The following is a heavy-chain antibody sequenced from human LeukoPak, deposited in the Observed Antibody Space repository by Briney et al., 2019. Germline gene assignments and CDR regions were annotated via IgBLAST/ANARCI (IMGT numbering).Heavy chain of an antibody. CDR2: INGDGSTT. D-gene: IGHD2-2*01. CDR3: ARGGMPDY. Sequence: GGSLRLSCAASGFTLSSYWMHWVRQAPGKGLVWVSRINGDGSTTSYADSVKGRFTISRDNAKNTLYLQMNSLRAEDTAVYYCARGGMPDYWGQGTLVTVSS. V-gene: IGHV3-74*01. CDR1: GFTLSSYW. J-gene: IGHJ4*02.